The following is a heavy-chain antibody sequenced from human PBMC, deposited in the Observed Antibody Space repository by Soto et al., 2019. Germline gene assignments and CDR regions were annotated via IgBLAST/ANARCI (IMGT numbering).Heavy chain of an antibody. Sequence: EVQLVESGGGLVQPGGSLRLSCAASGLTVSSNHMSWVRQAPGKGLEWVSIMYSGGSIYYADSVKGGFTISRDNSKNTLYLQMSSLRAEDTAVYYCAVGKTVPGLFDYWGQGTLVTVSS. J-gene: IGHJ4*02. CDR3: AVGKTVPGLFDY. CDR1: GLTVSSNH. D-gene: IGHD6-19*01. V-gene: IGHV3-66*01. CDR2: MYSGGSI.